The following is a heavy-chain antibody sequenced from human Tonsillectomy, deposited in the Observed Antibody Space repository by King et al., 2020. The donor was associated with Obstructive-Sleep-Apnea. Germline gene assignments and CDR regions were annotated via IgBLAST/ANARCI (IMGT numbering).Heavy chain of an antibody. CDR3: ARGGRLYDGMDV. D-gene: IGHD5-12*01. CDR1: GYTFTSFA. CDR2: INAGNGNT. J-gene: IGHJ6*02. V-gene: IGHV1-3*01. Sequence: QLVQSGAEVKKPGASVKVSCKASGYTFTSFAMHWGRQAPGQRLEWMGWINAGNGNTKYYQKFQGRVTITRDTSAGTAYMELSSLRSEDTAVYYCARGGRLYDGMDVWGQGTTVTVSS.